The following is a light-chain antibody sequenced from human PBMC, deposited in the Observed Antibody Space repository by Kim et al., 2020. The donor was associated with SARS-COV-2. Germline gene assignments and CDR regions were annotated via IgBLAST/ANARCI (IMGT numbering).Light chain of an antibody. V-gene: IGKV1-33*01. Sequence: DIQMTQSPSSLSASVGDRVTITCQATQDIDKSLIWYQQKRGEAPKLLIYEASKLQSGVPSRFSGGGSGTHFTFTVSSLEPEDIATYYCQQYENIPLTFGGGTKVEI. CDR1: QDIDKS. CDR3: QQYENIPLT. J-gene: IGKJ4*01. CDR2: EAS.